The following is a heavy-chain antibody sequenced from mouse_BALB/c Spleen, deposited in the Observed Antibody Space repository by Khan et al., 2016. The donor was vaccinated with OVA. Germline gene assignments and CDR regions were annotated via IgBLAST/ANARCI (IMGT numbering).Heavy chain of an antibody. CDR2: IHYSGST. CDR1: GHSITSDYA. V-gene: IGHV3-2*02. Sequence: EVQLQESGPGLVKPSQSLTLTCTVTGHSITSDYAWNWIRQFPGSKLVCMGSIHYSGSTSYNPSLKCRIPITRDTSKNQFFLQLHSVTTEDTATCCCARTSVWGADTTVTIST. J-gene: IGHJ1*01. CDR3: ARTSV.